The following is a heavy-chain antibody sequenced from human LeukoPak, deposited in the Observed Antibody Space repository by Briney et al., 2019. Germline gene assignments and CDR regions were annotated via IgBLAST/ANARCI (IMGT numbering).Heavy chain of an antibody. D-gene: IGHD6-19*01. J-gene: IGHJ5*02. CDR1: GYTFTSYG. CDR3: ARVYSSGWYGLAWFDP. V-gene: IGHV1-18*04. CDR2: ISAYNGNT. Sequence: ASVKVSCKASGYTFTSYGISWVRQAPGQGLEWMGWISAYNGNTNYAQKLQGRVTMTTDTSTSTAYMELRSLRSDDTAVYYCARVYSSGWYGLAWFDPWGQGILVTVSS.